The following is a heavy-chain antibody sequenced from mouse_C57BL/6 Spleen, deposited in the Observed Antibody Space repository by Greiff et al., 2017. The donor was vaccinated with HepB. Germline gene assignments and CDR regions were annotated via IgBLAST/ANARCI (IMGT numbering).Heavy chain of an antibody. CDR2: IDPYDSET. Sequence: VQLQQPGAELVRPGSSVKLSCKASGYTFTSYWMHWVKQRPIQGLEWIGTIDPYDSETNYNQKFKDKATLTVDKSSSTAYIQLSTLTSEDSAVYSWARPRDSYSARYAMDYWGQGTSLTVSS. V-gene: IGHV1-52*01. J-gene: IGHJ4*01. CDR3: ARPRDSYSARYAMDY. CDR1: GYTFTSYW. D-gene: IGHD1-1*01.